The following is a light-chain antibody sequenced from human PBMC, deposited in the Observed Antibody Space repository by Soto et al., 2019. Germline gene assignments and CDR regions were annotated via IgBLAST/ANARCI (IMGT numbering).Light chain of an antibody. CDR2: EVS. J-gene: IGLJ2*01. CDR3: SSYTGSSTLV. CDR1: SSDVGGYNY. V-gene: IGLV2-14*01. Sequence: QSALTQPASVSGSPGQSITISCPGTSSDVGGYNYVSWYQQHPGKAPKLMIYEVSNRPSGVSNRFSGSKSGNTASLTISGLQAEDEADYYCSSYTGSSTLVFVAGTKLTVL.